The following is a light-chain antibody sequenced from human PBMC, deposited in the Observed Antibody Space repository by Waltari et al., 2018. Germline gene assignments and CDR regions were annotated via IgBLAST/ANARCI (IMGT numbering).Light chain of an antibody. J-gene: IGKJ2*01. V-gene: IGKV3-20*01. CDR3: QYHAAPPYT. CDR1: QDVSYNS. CDR2: GAS. Sequence: EIALRQSPDTLFLSPGESAALSCRASQDVSYNSLVWFQHKPGQALRLLIYGASIRATGIPDRFSGSGSGADFTLTISRLEPEDFAVYYCQYHAAPPYTFGQGTKLQIK.